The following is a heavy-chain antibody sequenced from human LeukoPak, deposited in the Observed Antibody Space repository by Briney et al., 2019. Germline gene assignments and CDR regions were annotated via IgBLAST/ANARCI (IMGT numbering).Heavy chain of an antibody. CDR1: GGSISSSSYY. D-gene: IGHD3-10*01. V-gene: IGHV4-39*01. CDR3: ARLGYYGSGSLVDYFDY. CDR2: IYYSGST. Sequence: SETLSLTCTVSGGSISSSSYYWGWIRQPPGEGLEWIGSIYYSGSTYYNPSLKSRVTISVDTSKDQFSLKLSSVTAADTAVYYCARLGYYGSGSLVDYFDYWGQGTLVTVSS. J-gene: IGHJ4*02.